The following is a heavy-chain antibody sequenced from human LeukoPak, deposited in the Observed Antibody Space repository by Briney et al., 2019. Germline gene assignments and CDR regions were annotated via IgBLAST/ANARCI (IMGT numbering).Heavy chain of an antibody. CDR2: IGYDGSNK. Sequence: AGGSLRLSCAASGFTFSSYGMHWVRQAPGKGLEWVAVIGYDGSNKYYADSVKGRFTISRDNSKNTLYLQMNSLRAEDTAVYYCARDLRAAAYYYGMDVWGQGTTVTVSS. J-gene: IGHJ6*02. V-gene: IGHV3-33*01. CDR1: GFTFSSYG. D-gene: IGHD2-2*01. CDR3: ARDLRAAAYYYGMDV.